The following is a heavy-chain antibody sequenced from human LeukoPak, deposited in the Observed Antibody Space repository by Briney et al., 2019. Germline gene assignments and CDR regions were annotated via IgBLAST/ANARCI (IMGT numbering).Heavy chain of an antibody. J-gene: IGHJ3*02. CDR3: AREAYYYDSGRSHDAFDI. CDR1: GFTFSIHW. V-gene: IGHV3-74*01. Sequence: GGSLRLSCAASGFTFSIHWMHWVRQAPGKGLVWISRINYDGGSTSYADSVKGRFTISRDNAKNTLYLQMTSLRVEDTAVYFCAREAYYYDSGRSHDAFDIWGQGTMVTVSS. D-gene: IGHD3-22*01. CDR2: INYDGGST.